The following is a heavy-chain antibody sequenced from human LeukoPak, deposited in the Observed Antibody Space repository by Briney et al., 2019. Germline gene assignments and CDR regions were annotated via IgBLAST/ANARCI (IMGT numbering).Heavy chain of an antibody. J-gene: IGHJ5*02. D-gene: IGHD6-13*01. CDR3: ARDGSSSWYSARAFWFDP. CDR2: ISRRGSTK. V-gene: IGHV3-11*01. Sequence: GGSRRLSCAVAGFSFGDYYMSWIRQAPGEVLGWVSYISRRGSTKSYADSVKGRFTISRNNAKTSQYLTMTSLRAEDTAVYYGARDGSSSWYSARAFWFDPWGQGTLVTVSS. CDR1: GFSFGDYY.